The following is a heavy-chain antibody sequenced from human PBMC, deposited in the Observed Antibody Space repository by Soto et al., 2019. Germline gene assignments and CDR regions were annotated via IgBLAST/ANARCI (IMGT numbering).Heavy chain of an antibody. CDR2: ISGRGDHR. Sequence: EMQLLESGGGLGQPGGSLRLSCVASPITVYNFAAMSWVRQTPEIGLEWVSTISGRGDHRYYADSVKGRFTISRDNSKNRLYLQMDGLRVDDTAVYYCAKDRALENQTPYGMDVWGQGTTVTV. CDR3: AKDRALENQTPYGMDV. V-gene: IGHV3-23*01. D-gene: IGHD2-2*01. J-gene: IGHJ6*02. CDR1: PITVYNFAA.